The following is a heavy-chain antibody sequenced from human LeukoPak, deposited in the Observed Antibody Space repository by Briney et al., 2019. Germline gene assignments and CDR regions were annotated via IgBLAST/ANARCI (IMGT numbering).Heavy chain of an antibody. Sequence: ASVKVSCKASGYTFTSYDINWVRQATGQGLEWMGWMNPNSGNTGYAQKFQGRVTMTRNTSISTAYMELSSLRSEDTAVYYCARGGLVRYLAADAFDIWGQGTMVTVSS. V-gene: IGHV1-8*02. D-gene: IGHD3-9*01. CDR3: ARGGLVRYLAADAFDI. CDR2: MNPNSGNT. CDR1: GYTFTSYD. J-gene: IGHJ3*02.